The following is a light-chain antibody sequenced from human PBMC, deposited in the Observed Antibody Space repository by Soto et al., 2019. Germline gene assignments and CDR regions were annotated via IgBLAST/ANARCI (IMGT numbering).Light chain of an antibody. CDR3: SSYTSSSTLLI. V-gene: IGLV2-14*01. CDR1: SSDVGGSNY. Sequence: QSALTQPASVSGSPGQSITISCTGTSSDVGGSNYVSWYQQHPGKAPKLMIYEVSNRPSGVSNRFSGSKSGNTASLTISGLQAEDEADYYCSSYTSSSTLLIFGTGTKVTVL. J-gene: IGLJ1*01. CDR2: EVS.